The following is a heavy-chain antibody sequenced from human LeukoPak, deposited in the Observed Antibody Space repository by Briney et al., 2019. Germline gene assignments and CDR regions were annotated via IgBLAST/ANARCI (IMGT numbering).Heavy chain of an antibody. J-gene: IGHJ4*02. CDR2: ISGSGGST. CDR3: TRRYYFDSSGHYQGDY. D-gene: IGHD3-22*01. Sequence: GGSLRLSCAASGFTFSSYAMSWVRQAPGKGLEWVSAISGSGGSTYYADSVKGRFTISRDNSKNTLYLQMNSLTTEDTALYYCTRRYYFDSSGHYQGDYWGQGTLVTVSS. V-gene: IGHV3-23*01. CDR1: GFTFSSYA.